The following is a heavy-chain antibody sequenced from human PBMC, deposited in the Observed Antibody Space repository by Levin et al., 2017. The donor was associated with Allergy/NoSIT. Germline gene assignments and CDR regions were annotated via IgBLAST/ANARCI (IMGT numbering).Heavy chain of an antibody. J-gene: IGHJ3*02. V-gene: IGHV3-15*01. Sequence: LSLTCAASGFTFNNAWMSWVRQAPGKELEWVGRIKTKTDGGTTDYAAPVKGRFTISRDDSKNTLFLQMNSLKTEDTAVYYCTTEGYSYGFHAFDIWGQGTMVTVSS. CDR1: GFTFNNAW. CDR2: IKTKTDGGTT. D-gene: IGHD5-18*01. CDR3: TTEGYSYGFHAFDI.